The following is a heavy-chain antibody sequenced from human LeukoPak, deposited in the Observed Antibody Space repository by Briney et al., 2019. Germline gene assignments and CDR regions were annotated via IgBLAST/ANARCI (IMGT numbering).Heavy chain of an antibody. CDR3: SRCRGSYYDY. J-gene: IGHJ4*02. Sequence: GGSLRLSCAASGLTFSSYAMHWVRQAPGKGLEWVSVIYSGGSTYYADSVKGRFTISRDNSKNTLYLQMNSLRAEDTAVYYCSRCRGSYYDYWGQGTLVTVSS. V-gene: IGHV3-53*01. D-gene: IGHD1-26*01. CDR1: GLTFSSYA. CDR2: IYSGGST.